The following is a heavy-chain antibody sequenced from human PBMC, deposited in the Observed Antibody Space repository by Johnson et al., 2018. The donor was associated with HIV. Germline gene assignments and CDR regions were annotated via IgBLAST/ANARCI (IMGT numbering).Heavy chain of an antibody. Sequence: EVQLVESGGGVVQPGRSLRLSCAASGFTVSSSYMSWVRQAPGKGLEWVSVIYSDGSTYYADSVKGRFSISRDNSKNTVYLQMNSLRAEDTAVYYCVSSGCQRCAFDIWGQGTMFTVSS. J-gene: IGHJ3*02. CDR2: IYSDGST. V-gene: IGHV3-66*01. CDR1: GFTVSSSY. D-gene: IGHD6-19*01. CDR3: VSSGCQRCAFDI.